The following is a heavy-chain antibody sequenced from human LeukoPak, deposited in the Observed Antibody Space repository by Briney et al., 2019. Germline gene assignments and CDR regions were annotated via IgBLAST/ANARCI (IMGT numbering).Heavy chain of an antibody. CDR2: ISWNSGSI. Sequence: GGSLRLSCVASGVTLSNYAMSWARQAPGKGLEWVSGISWNSGSIGYADSVKGRFTISRDNAKNSLYLQMNSLRAEDTALYYCAKGRLENSYGDFDYWGQGTLVTVSS. CDR3: AKGRLENSYGDFDY. J-gene: IGHJ4*02. CDR1: GVTLSNYA. D-gene: IGHD5-18*01. V-gene: IGHV3-9*01.